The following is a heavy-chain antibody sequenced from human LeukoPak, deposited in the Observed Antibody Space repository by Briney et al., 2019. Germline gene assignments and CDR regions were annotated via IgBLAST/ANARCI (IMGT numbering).Heavy chain of an antibody. CDR1: GGSISSGDYY. D-gene: IGHD6-6*01. Sequence: SQTLSLTCTVSGGSISSGDYYWSRIRQPPGKGLEWIGYIYYSGSTYYNPSLKSRVTISVDTSKNQFSLKLSSVTAADTAVYYCARDLSIMEYSSSQTAFDIWGQGTMVTVSS. CDR3: ARDLSIMEYSSSQTAFDI. CDR2: IYYSGST. J-gene: IGHJ3*02. V-gene: IGHV4-30-4*08.